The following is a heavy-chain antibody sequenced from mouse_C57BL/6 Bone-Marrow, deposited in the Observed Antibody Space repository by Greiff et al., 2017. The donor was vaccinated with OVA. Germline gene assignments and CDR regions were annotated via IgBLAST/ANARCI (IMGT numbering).Heavy chain of an antibody. CDR2: INPGSGGT. Sequence: VQLQESGAELVRPGTSVKVSCKASGYAFTNYLIEWVKQRPGQGLEWIGVINPGSGGTNYNEKFKGKATLTADKSSSTAYMQLSSLTSEDSAVYFCASWGSSYGNYAMDYWGQGTSVTVSS. J-gene: IGHJ4*01. CDR1: GYAFTNYL. V-gene: IGHV1-54*01. D-gene: IGHD1-1*01. CDR3: ASWGSSYGNYAMDY.